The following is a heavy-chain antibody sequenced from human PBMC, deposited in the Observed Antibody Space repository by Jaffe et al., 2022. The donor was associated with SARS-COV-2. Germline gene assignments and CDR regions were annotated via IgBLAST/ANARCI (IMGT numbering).Heavy chain of an antibody. CDR3: ARLAPRSYYYYYYMDV. CDR1: GGSFSGYY. Sequence: QVQLQQWGAGLLKPSETLSLTCAVYGGSFSGYYWSWIRQPPGKGLEWIGEINHSGSTNYNPSLKSRVTISVDTSKNQFSLKLSSVTAADTAVYYCARLAPRSYYYYYYMDVWGKGTTVTVSS. D-gene: IGHD3-3*02. J-gene: IGHJ6*03. CDR2: INHSGST. V-gene: IGHV4-34*01.